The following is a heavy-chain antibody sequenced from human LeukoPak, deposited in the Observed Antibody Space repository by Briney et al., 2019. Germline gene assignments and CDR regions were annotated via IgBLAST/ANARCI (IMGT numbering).Heavy chain of an antibody. V-gene: IGHV1-18*01. D-gene: IGHD3-9*01. CDR3: ARVGEYYDILTGYCIFDY. Sequence: ASVKVSCKASGYTFTSYGISWVRQAPGQGLEWMGWISAYNGNTNYAQKLQGRVTMTTDTSTSTAYMELRSLRSDDTAVYYCARVGEYYDILTGYCIFDYWGQGTLVTVSS. J-gene: IGHJ4*02. CDR2: ISAYNGNT. CDR1: GYTFTSYG.